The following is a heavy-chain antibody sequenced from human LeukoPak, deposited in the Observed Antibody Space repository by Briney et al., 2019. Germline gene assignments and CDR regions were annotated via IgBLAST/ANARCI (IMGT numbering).Heavy chain of an antibody. CDR3: AKDSIWFGESNPVGY. CDR2: IRYDGSNK. CDR1: GFIFSHHG. J-gene: IGHJ4*02. D-gene: IGHD3-10*01. V-gene: IGHV3-30*02. Sequence: GGTLRLSCAASGFIFSHHGMHWVRQAPGKGLEWVAFIRYDGSNKYYADSMKGRFTISRDDSKNTLYLQMNSLRAEDTAVYYCAKDSIWFGESNPVGYWGQGTLVTVSS.